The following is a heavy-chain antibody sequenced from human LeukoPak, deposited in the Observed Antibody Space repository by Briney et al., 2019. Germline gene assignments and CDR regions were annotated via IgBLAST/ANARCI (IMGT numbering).Heavy chain of an antibody. J-gene: IGHJ4*02. Sequence: GGSLRLSCAASGFIFSSYAMSWVRQAPGKGLEWVSGISASGGTTYYADSVKGRFTISRDNSKNTLYLQMNSLRAKDTATYYCAKDWPPDYWGQGTLVTVSS. CDR2: ISASGGTT. CDR1: GFIFSSYA. CDR3: AKDWPPDY. V-gene: IGHV3-23*01.